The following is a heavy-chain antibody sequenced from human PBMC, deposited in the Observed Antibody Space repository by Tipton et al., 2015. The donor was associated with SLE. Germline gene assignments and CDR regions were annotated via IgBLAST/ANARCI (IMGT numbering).Heavy chain of an antibody. V-gene: IGHV4-31*02. Sequence: LRLSCTVSGGSISSGSYYWSWIRQPAGKGLEWIGRIYYSGSTYYNPSLKSRVTISVDTSKNQFFLRLRSVTAADTAVYYCARSGYSSGWYRGRFDIWGQGTMVTVSS. CDR2: IYYSGST. D-gene: IGHD6-19*01. CDR1: GGSISSGSYY. J-gene: IGHJ3*02. CDR3: ARSGYSSGWYRGRFDI.